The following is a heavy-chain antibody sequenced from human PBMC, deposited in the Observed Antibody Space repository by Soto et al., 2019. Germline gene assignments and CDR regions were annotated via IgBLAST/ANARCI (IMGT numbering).Heavy chain of an antibody. CDR3: ASPIFGVVIIPVPEYFQH. J-gene: IGHJ1*01. D-gene: IGHD3-3*01. Sequence: SETLSLTCTVSGGSISSSSYYWGWIRQPPGKGLEWIGSIYYSGSTYYNPSLKSRVTISVDTSKNQFSLKLSSVTAADTAVHYCASPIFGVVIIPVPEYFQHWGQGTLVTVSS. CDR2: IYYSGST. V-gene: IGHV4-39*01. CDR1: GGSISSSSYY.